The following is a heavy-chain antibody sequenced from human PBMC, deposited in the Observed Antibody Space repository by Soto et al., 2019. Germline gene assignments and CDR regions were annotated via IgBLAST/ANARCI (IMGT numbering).Heavy chain of an antibody. Sequence: SVKVSCKASGGTFSSYTISWVRQAPGQGLEWMGRIIPILGIANYAQKFQGRVTITADKSTSTAYMELSSLRSEDTAVYYCARAPDNWNSVTFDYWRHGTLVTSPQ. CDR1: GGTFSSYT. CDR3: ARAPDNWNSVTFDY. V-gene: IGHV1-69*02. J-gene: IGHJ4*01. CDR2: IIPILGIA. D-gene: IGHD1-7*01.